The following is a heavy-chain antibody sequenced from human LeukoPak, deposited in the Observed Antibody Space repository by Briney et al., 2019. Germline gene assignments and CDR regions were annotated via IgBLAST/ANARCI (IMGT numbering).Heavy chain of an antibody. CDR3: ARDQGAY. V-gene: IGHV1-2*02. CDR1: GYTFTGYY. Sequence: ASVKVSCKASGYTFTGYYIHWVRQAPGQGLERMGRINSNSGGTNYAQNFQGRVTMTRDTSISTAYMELSRLGSDDTAVYYCARDQGAYWGQGTLVTVSS. CDR2: INSNSGGT. D-gene: IGHD4/OR15-4a*01. J-gene: IGHJ4*02.